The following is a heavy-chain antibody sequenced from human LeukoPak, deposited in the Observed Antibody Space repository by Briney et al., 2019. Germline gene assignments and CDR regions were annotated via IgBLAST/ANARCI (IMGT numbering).Heavy chain of an antibody. CDR3: ARDFDY. J-gene: IGHJ4*02. CDR2: SIYYSGSIYFSGSS. Sequence: SETLSLTCTVSGGSLSSGSYYWGWSRQPPGKGLEWIGSIYYSGSIYFSGSSDYNPSLKSRVTISGDTSKNHFSLRLSSVTAADTAVYYCARDFDYWGQGTLVTVSS. V-gene: IGHV4-39*07. CDR1: GGSLSSGSYY.